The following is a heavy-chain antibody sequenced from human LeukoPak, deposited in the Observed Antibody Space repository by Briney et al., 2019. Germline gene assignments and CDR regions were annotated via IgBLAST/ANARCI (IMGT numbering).Heavy chain of an antibody. CDR3: TRLLPSSHHFFDY. Sequence: GGSLRLSCAVSWFTVSNDYMRGLRQATGEGREGGLFIYGWGDTYYSDSGGGRFTISRDNFETTLFLHMDSLRAEDTDVYYCTRLLPSSHHFFDYWGQGTLVTVSS. CDR1: WFTVSNDY. D-gene: IGHD6-6*01. CDR2: IYGWGDT. J-gene: IGHJ4*02. V-gene: IGHV3-53*01.